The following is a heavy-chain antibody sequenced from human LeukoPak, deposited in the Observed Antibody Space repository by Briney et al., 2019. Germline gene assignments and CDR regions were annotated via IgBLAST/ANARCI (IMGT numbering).Heavy chain of an antibody. Sequence: PSETLSLTCTVSGYSISSGYYWGWIRQPPGKGLEWIGTIYHSGNTYYNPSLASRVIILVDTSKNEFSLQLGSVTAADTALYYCARDINRVLAFDMWGQGTMVTVSS. V-gene: IGHV4-38-2*02. D-gene: IGHD3-10*01. CDR1: GYSISSGYY. CDR3: ARDINRVLAFDM. CDR2: IYHSGNT. J-gene: IGHJ3*02.